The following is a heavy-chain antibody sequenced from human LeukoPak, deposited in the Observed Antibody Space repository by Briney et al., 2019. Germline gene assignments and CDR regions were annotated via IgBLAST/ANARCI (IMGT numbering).Heavy chain of an antibody. Sequence: GGSLRLSCAASGFTFTDYSMSWVRQAPGKGLEWVSAISGSGGSTYYANSVKGRFAISRDDSKNTLFLQMNRLRAEDTAVYYCAKDAYYGSGSSYDYWGQGTQVTVSS. CDR3: AKDAYYGSGSSYDY. V-gene: IGHV3-23*01. CDR1: GFTFTDYS. J-gene: IGHJ4*02. CDR2: ISGSGGST. D-gene: IGHD3-10*01.